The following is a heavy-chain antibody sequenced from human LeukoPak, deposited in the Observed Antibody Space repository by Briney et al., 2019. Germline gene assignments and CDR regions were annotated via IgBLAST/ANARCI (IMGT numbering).Heavy chain of an antibody. CDR3: AKDISKASGAFDL. J-gene: IGHJ3*01. V-gene: IGHV3-74*01. CDR1: GFTFSNYW. Sequence: GGSLRLSCAASGFTFSNYWMHWVRQAPGKGLVWVSRISYDGSSTNYADSVKGRFTISRDNAKNSLYLQMNSLRPEDTALYYCAKDISKASGAFDLWGQGTMLTVSS. CDR2: ISYDGSST.